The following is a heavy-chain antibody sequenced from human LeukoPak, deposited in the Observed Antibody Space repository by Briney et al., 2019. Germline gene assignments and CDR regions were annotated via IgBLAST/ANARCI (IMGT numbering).Heavy chain of an antibody. D-gene: IGHD6-13*01. J-gene: IGHJ4*02. V-gene: IGHV3-30*18. CDR1: GFTFSSYG. CDR3: AKGSAGTYFDY. Sequence: PGGSLRLSCAASGFTFSSYGIHWVRQAPGKGLEWVAVISFEGSQKYYADSVKGRFTIARDNSRNAVDLHMNSLSGEDTAVYYCAKGSAGTYFDYWGQGTLVTVSS. CDR2: ISFEGSQK.